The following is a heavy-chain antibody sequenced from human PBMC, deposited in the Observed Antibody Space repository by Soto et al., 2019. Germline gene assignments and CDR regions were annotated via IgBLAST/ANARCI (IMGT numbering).Heavy chain of an antibody. CDR1: GFTFTSSA. V-gene: IGHV1-58*01. CDR2: IVVGSGNT. Sequence: SVKVSCKASGFTFTSSAVQWVRQARGQRLEWIGWIVVGSGNTNYAQKFQERVTITRDMSTSTAYMELSSLRSEDTAVYYCAADSMIVGSYYFDYWGQGNLVTV. J-gene: IGHJ4*02. D-gene: IGHD3-22*01. CDR3: AADSMIVGSYYFDY.